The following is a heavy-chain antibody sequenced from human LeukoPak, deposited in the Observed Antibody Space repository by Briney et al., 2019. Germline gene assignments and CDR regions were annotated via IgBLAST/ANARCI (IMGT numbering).Heavy chain of an antibody. V-gene: IGHV4-39*07. CDR2: IYYSGST. D-gene: IGHD6-19*01. CDR1: GGSISSSSYY. CDR3: ARDAVAGTGLDY. Sequence: PSETLSLTCTVSGGSISSSSYYWGWIRQPPGKGLEWIGSIYYSGSTYYNPSLKSRVTISVDTSKNQFSLKLSSVTAADTAVYYCARDAVAGTGLDYWGQGTLVTVSS. J-gene: IGHJ4*02.